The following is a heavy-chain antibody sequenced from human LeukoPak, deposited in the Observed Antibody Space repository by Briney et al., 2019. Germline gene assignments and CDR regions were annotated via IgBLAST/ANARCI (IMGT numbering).Heavy chain of an antibody. CDR1: GGTFSSYA. D-gene: IGHD3-22*01. V-gene: IGHV1-69*13. Sequence: ASVKVSCKASGGTFSSYAISWVRQAPGQGLEWMGGIIPIFGTANYAQKFQGRVTITADESTSTVYMELSSLRSEDTAVYYCARDTDSSGYYDYWGQGTLVTVSS. J-gene: IGHJ4*02. CDR2: IIPIFGTA. CDR3: ARDTDSSGYYDY.